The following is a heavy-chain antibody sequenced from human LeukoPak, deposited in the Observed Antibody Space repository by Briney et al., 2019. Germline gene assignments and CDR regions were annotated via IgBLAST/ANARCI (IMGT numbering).Heavy chain of an antibody. D-gene: IGHD4-17*01. J-gene: IGHJ4*02. V-gene: IGHV3-21*01. CDR1: GFTFRNYN. CDR3: ARKSTVTSLFDY. Sequence: PGGSLRLSCAASGFTFRNYNMNWVRQAPGKGLEWVSSISSSSSYIYYADSVKGRFTISRDNAKNSLYLQMNSLRAEDTAVYYCARKSTVTSLFDYWGQGTLVTVSS. CDR2: ISSSSSYI.